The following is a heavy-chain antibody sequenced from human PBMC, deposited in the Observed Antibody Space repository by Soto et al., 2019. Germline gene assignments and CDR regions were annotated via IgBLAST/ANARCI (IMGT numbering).Heavy chain of an antibody. D-gene: IGHD5-12*01. J-gene: IGHJ6*03. Sequence: ASVKVSCKASGYTFTSYAMHWVRQAPGQRLEWMGWINAGNGNTKYSLKFQGRVTITRDTSASTAYMELSSLRSEDTAVFYCARDPSGYDSDYYYYYYMDVWGKGTTVTVSS. CDR3: ARDPSGYDSDYYYYYYMDV. V-gene: IGHV1-3*01. CDR2: INAGNGNT. CDR1: GYTFTSYA.